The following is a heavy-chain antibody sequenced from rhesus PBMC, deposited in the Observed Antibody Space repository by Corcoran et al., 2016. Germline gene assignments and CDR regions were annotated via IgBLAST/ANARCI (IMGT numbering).Heavy chain of an antibody. V-gene: IGHV4-80*01. CDR3: AREDVVVVSAGHNSLDV. CDR1: GASISSYW. Sequence: QVQLQESGPGLVKPSETLSLTCAVSGASISSYWWNWIRQPPGKGREGIGEMNGNSGSTNYNPSPKSRVTISKDASKNQFSLKLSSVTAADTAVYYCAREDVVVVSAGHNSLDVWGRGVLVTVSS. CDR2: MNGNSGST. D-gene: IGHD2-39*02. J-gene: IGHJ5-2*02.